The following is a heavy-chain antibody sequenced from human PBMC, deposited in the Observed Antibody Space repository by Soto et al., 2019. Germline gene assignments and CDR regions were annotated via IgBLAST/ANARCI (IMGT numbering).Heavy chain of an antibody. CDR2: IIPIVDAT. J-gene: IGHJ3*02. V-gene: IGHV1-69*12. CDR1: GGTFSRHA. Sequence: QVQLVQSGTEVKKPGSSVKVSCKASGGTFSRHAVSWVRQAPGQGLEWMGAIIPIVDATNDAQKFQDRVTITADESARTVFMELRSLRSEDTAMYFCAVAPPYENGDHDALEIWGQGTMVIDSS. CDR3: AVAPPYENGDHDALEI. D-gene: IGHD4-17*01.